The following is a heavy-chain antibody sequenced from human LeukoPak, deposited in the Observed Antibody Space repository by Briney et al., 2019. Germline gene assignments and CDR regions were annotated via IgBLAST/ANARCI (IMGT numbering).Heavy chain of an antibody. Sequence: KTSETLSITCTVSGGSISSSSYYWGWIRQPPGKGLEWIGSSYYSGSTYYNPSLKSRVTISVDTSKNQFSLKLSSVTAADTAVYYCARVAIFGVVYPLYYFDYWGQGTLVTVSS. CDR3: ARVAIFGVVYPLYYFDY. CDR1: GGSISSSSYY. D-gene: IGHD3-3*01. J-gene: IGHJ4*02. V-gene: IGHV4-39*07. CDR2: SYYSGST.